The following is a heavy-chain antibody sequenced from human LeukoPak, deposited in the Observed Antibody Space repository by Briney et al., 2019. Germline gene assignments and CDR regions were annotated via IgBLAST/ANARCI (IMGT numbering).Heavy chain of an antibody. CDR1: GFTFSSYG. J-gene: IGHJ4*02. CDR2: ISYDGSNK. D-gene: IGHD3-10*01. Sequence: GRSLRLSCAASGFTFSSYGMRWVRQAPGKGLEWVAVISYDGSNKYYADSVKGRFTISRDNSKNTLYLQMNSLRADDTAVYYCARDAGSGSYFDYWGQGTLVTVSS. V-gene: IGHV3-30*03. CDR3: ARDAGSGSYFDY.